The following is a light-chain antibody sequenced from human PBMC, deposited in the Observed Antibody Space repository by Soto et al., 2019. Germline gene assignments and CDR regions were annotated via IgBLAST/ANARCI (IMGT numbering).Light chain of an antibody. J-gene: IGLJ2*01. CDR3: AAWDDSVV. CDR2: RNN. V-gene: IGLV1-47*01. CDR1: SSNIGSNY. Sequence: QSVLTQPPSASGTPGQRVTISCSGSSSNIGSNYVYWYQQLPGTAPKLLIYRNNQRPSGVPDRFSGSKSGTSASLAISGLRSEDEAAYYCAAWDDSVVFGGGTKLTVL.